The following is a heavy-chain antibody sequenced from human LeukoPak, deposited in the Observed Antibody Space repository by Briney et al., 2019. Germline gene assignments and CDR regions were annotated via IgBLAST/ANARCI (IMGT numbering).Heavy chain of an antibody. CDR1: GLTFSNAW. Sequence: PGGSLRLSCAASGLTFSNAWMSWVRQAPGKGLEWVGRIKRKSDGGTTDYAAPVKGRFAISRDDSKNTLYLQMNSLKSEDTAVYYCTTELDVRPNHYWGQGTLVTVSS. V-gene: IGHV3-15*01. CDR3: TTELDVRPNHY. CDR2: IKRKSDGGTT. J-gene: IGHJ4*02. D-gene: IGHD1-14*01.